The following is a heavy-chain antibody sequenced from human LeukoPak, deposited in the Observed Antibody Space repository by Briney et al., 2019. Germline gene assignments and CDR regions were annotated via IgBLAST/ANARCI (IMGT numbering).Heavy chain of an antibody. CDR3: ARDWGSIVVVPAAPENYFDY. D-gene: IGHD2-2*01. CDR1: GFTFSSYA. CDR2: ISYDGSNK. V-gene: IGHV3-30*04. Sequence: PGGSLRLSCAASGFTFSSYAMHWVRQAPGKGLEWVAVISYDGSNKYYADSVKGRFTISRDNSKNTLYLQMNSLRAEDTAVYYCARDWGSIVVVPAAPENYFDYWGRGTLVTVSS. J-gene: IGHJ4*02.